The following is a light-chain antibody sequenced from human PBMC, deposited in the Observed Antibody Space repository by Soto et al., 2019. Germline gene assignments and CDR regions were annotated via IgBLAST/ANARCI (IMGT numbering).Light chain of an antibody. CDR3: QQPSNWPPIT. Sequence: EIVLTQSPATLSLSPGERATLSCRASQSVSSYLAWYQQKPGQAPRLLIYDASNKATGIPARFSGSGSGTDFTLTISRLEPEDFAVYYCQQPSNWPPITFGQGTLLEIK. J-gene: IGKJ5*01. CDR1: QSVSSY. V-gene: IGKV3-11*01. CDR2: DAS.